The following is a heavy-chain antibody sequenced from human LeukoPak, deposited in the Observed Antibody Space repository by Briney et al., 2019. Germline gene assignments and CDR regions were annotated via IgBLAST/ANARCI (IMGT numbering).Heavy chain of an antibody. V-gene: IGHV1-18*01. Sequence: ASVKVSCKTSGYTFTSYGLTWVRQAPGQGLEWMGWISAYNGHTKYPQKLQGRVTMTTDTSTSTAYMELRSLRSDDTAVYYCARGFPPRRNYDSSGYYSYYFDYWGQGTLVTVSS. CDR2: ISAYNGHT. CDR1: GYTFTSYG. CDR3: ARGFPPRRNYDSSGYYSYYFDY. J-gene: IGHJ4*02. D-gene: IGHD3-22*01.